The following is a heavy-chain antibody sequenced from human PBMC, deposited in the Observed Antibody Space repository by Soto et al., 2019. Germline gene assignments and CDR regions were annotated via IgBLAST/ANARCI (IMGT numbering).Heavy chain of an antibody. CDR3: ARAARPGIIVAYLDH. V-gene: IGHV4-39*07. Sequence: PSGTLSLTCTVSGGSISSSSYYWGWIRQPPGKGLEWIGSIYYSGSTYYNPSLKSRVTISVDTSKNQFSLRLSSVSAADTAVYYCARAARPGIIVAYLDHWGQGTLVTVSS. CDR2: IYYSGST. J-gene: IGHJ4*02. D-gene: IGHD1-20*01. CDR1: GGSISSSSYY.